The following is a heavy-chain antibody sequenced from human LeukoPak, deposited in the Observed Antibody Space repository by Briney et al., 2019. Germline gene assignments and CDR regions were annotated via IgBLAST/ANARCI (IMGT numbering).Heavy chain of an antibody. CDR2: IYYSGRT. J-gene: IGHJ4*02. V-gene: IGHV4-59*08. D-gene: IGHD6-19*01. CDR1: GGSMTNYY. Sequence: KASETLSLTCTVSGGSMTNYYWTWIRQPPGKGLEWIGYIYYSGRTNYNPSLMSRVTISVDTSKNHFSLRLSSVTAADTAVYYCARSGFYNTGWAHFDSWGQGALVTVSS. CDR3: ARSGFYNTGWAHFDS.